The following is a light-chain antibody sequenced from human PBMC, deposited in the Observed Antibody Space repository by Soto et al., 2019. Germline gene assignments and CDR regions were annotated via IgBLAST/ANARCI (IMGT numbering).Light chain of an antibody. CDR1: QSVSSSY. Sequence: EIVLTQSPGTLSLSPGERATLSCRASQSVSSSYLAWYQQKPGQAPRLLIYGASSRATGIPDRFSGSGSGTEFTLTISSLQSEDFAVYYCQQYGRSPHFGPGSKVAI. CDR3: QQYGRSPH. V-gene: IGKV3-20*01. J-gene: IGKJ3*01. CDR2: GAS.